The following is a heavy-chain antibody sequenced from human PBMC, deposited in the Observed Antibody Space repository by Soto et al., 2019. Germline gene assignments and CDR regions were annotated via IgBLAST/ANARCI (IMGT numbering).Heavy chain of an antibody. CDR1: GYTLTGYY. CDR2: INPNSGGT. Sequence: ASVKASCKASGYTLTGYYMHWVRQAPEQGLEWMGWINPNSGGTNYAQKFQGWVTMTRDTSISTAYMELSRLRSDDTAVYYCARGGGGDYYFDYWGQGTLVTVSS. CDR3: ARGGGGDYYFDY. J-gene: IGHJ4*02. D-gene: IGHD3-16*01. V-gene: IGHV1-2*04.